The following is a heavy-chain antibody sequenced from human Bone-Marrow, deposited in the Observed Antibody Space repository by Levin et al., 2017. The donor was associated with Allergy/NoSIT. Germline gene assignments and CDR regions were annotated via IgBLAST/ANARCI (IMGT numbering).Heavy chain of an antibody. J-gene: IGHJ4*02. V-gene: IGHV3-30-3*01. CDR1: GFTFSSYA. Sequence: PGGSLRLSCAASGFTFSSYAMHWVRQAPGKGLEWVAVISYDGSNKYYADSVKGRFTISRDNSKNTLYLQMNSLRAEDTAVYYCARDSSPPRGTFDYWGQGTLVTVSS. CDR2: ISYDGSNK. CDR3: ARDSSPPRGTFDY. D-gene: IGHD3-16*01.